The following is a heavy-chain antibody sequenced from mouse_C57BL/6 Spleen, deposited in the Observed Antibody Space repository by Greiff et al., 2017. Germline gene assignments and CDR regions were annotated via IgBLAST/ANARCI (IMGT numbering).Heavy chain of an antibody. CDR3: ARGFAY. CDR2: IHPNSGST. Sequence: QVQLQQPGAELVKPGASVTLSCKASGYTFTSYWMHWVKQRPGQGLEWIGMIHPNSGSTNYNEKFKSKATLTVDNSSSTAYMQLSSLTSEDSAVYYSARGFAYWGQGTLVTVSA. V-gene: IGHV1-64*01. CDR1: GYTFTSYW. J-gene: IGHJ3*01.